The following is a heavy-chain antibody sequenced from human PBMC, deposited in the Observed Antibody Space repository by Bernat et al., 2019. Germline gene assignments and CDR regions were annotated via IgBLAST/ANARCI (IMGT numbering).Heavy chain of an antibody. CDR1: GFTFSSYW. J-gene: IGHJ4*02. Sequence: EVQLVESGGGLVQPGGSLRLSCAASGFTFSSYWMHWVRQAPGKGLVWVSRINSDGSSTSYADSVKGRFTISRDNAKNTLYLQMNSLRAEDTAVYYCAGSFIAAAYYFDYWGQGTLVTVSS. CDR3: AGSFIAAAYYFDY. V-gene: IGHV3-74*01. CDR2: INSDGSST. D-gene: IGHD6-13*01.